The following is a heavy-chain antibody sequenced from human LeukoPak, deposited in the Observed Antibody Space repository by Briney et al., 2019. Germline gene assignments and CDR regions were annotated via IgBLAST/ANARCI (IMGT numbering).Heavy chain of an antibody. J-gene: IGHJ4*02. CDR2: VNSDGSGT. CDR3: VCLGLGGLSLD. CDR1: GFTVSSNY. Sequence: GGSLRLSCAASGFTVSSNYMSWVRHAPGKGLVWVSHVNSDGSGTDYADSVKGRFTISRDNAKNTLYLQMNSLRVEDTAVYYCVCLGLGGLSLDWGQGTLVTVSS. V-gene: IGHV3-74*01. D-gene: IGHD3-16*01.